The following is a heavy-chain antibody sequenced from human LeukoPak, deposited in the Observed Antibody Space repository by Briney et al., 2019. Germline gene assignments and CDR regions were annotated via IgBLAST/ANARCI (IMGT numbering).Heavy chain of an antibody. CDR3: ARVQDFETRGYYLGY. J-gene: IGHJ4*01. D-gene: IGHD3-22*01. CDR1: GGSFSDYY. Sequence: SETLSLTCAVYGGSFSDYYWNWIRQPPGKGLEWIGEINHSGSTNYNPSLKSRVTMSVDTSKNQFSLTLSSVTAADTAVYYCARVQDFETRGYYLGYWGHGTLVTVSS. CDR2: INHSGST. V-gene: IGHV4-34*01.